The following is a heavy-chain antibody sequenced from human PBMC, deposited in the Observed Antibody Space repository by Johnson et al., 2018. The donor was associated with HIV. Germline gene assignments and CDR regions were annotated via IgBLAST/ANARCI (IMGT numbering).Heavy chain of an antibody. J-gene: IGHJ3*02. Sequence: VQLVESGGGLIQPGGSLRLSCAASGFTVSSNYMSWVRQAPGKGLEWVSVIYSGGSTYYAASVKGRFTIPRDNSKNTLYLQMNSLRAEDTAVYYCAKDSSGDSSPAKAGLAFDIGGQGTMVTVSS. CDR3: AKDSSGDSSPAKAGLAFDI. CDR1: GFTVSSNY. CDR2: IYSGGST. D-gene: IGHD6-13*01. V-gene: IGHV3-53*01.